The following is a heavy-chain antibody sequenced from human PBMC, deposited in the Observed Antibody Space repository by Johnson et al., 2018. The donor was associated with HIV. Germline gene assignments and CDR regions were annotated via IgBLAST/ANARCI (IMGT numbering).Heavy chain of an antibody. CDR3: ARGRYTTAEWDDAFDI. CDR2: IGTSDSTT. D-gene: IGHD1-26*01. CDR1: GFTFSDYY. Sequence: QVQLVESGGGLVNPGGSLRLSCITSGFTFSDYYMSWVRYSPGRGLECVSYIGTSDSTTYYADSVKGRFTISRDNSKNTLYLQMNSLRAEDTAVYYCARGRYTTAEWDDAFDIWGQGTLVTVSS. V-gene: IGHV3-11*04. J-gene: IGHJ3*02.